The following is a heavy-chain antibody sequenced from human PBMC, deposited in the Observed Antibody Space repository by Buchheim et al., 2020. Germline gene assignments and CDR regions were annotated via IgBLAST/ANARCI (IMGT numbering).Heavy chain of an antibody. Sequence: QVQLVQSGAEVKKPGASVKVSCKASGYTFTSYYMPWVRQAPGQGLEWMGINNTSGGSTSYAQKFQGSVTMTRDTSTSTVYMELSSLKSDDTAVYYCARVRALSYGEYGMDVWGQGTT. D-gene: IGHD5-18*01. CDR3: ARVRALSYGEYGMDV. J-gene: IGHJ6*02. CDR2: NNTSGGST. V-gene: IGHV1-46*03. CDR1: GYTFTSYY.